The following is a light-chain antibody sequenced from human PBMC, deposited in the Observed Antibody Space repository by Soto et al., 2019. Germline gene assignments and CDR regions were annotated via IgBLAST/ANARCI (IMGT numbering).Light chain of an antibody. CDR2: AAS. CDR3: QQLNSYPLT. V-gene: IGKV1-39*01. Sequence: DILMTQSPSSLSASVGDRVTITCRASQSISTYLNWYQQKPGKAPKNLIYAASTLQTGVPSRFSGSGSGTDFTLTISSLQPEDFATYYCQQLNSYPLTFGGGTKVDIK. J-gene: IGKJ4*01. CDR1: QSISTY.